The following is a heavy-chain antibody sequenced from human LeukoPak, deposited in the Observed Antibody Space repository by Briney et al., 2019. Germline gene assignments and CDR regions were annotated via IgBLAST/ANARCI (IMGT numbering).Heavy chain of an antibody. CDR2: IYENDEK. Sequence: SGPTLMNPTQTLTLTCTFSGFSLSSDAVGVGWIRQPPGGALEWLGVIYENDEKLYSSSLQNRLSITKDTSKNQVVLTMANMDPVDTATYYCAHRHRGVASDIWGQGTIVTVSS. CDR1: GFSLSSDAVG. V-gene: IGHV2-5*01. J-gene: IGHJ3*02. CDR3: AHRHRGVASDI. D-gene: IGHD2-15*01.